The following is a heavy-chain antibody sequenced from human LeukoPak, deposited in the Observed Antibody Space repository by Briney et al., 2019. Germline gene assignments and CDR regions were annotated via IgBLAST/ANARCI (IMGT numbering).Heavy chain of an antibody. J-gene: IGHJ4*02. V-gene: IGHV1-69*13. CDR3: AREPHYDILTGYYTDY. CDR1: GGTFSSYA. D-gene: IGHD3-9*01. CDR2: IIPIFGTA. Sequence: PVKVSCKASGGTFSSYAISWVRQAPGQGLEWMGGIIPIFGTANYAQKFQGRVTITADESTSTAYMELSSLRSEDTAVYYCAREPHYDILTGYYTDYWGQGTLVTVSS.